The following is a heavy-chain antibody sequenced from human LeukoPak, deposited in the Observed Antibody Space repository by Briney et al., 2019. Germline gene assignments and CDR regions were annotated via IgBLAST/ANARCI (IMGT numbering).Heavy chain of an antibody. J-gene: IGHJ4*02. CDR1: GGSISSYY. CDR2: IYTSGST. V-gene: IGHV4-4*07. D-gene: IGHD6-19*01. Sequence: SETLSLTCTVSGGSISSYYWSWIRQPAGKGLEWIGRIYTSGSTNYNPSLKGRVTMSVDTFKNQFSLKLSSVTAADTAVYYCASDSGWYTPFDYWGQGTLVTVSS. CDR3: ASDSGWYTPFDY.